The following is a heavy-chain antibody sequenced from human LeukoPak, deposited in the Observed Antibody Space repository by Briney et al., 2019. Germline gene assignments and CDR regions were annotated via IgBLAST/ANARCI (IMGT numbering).Heavy chain of an antibody. Sequence: PSETLSLTCTVSGDSISSYYWSWIRQPAGKGLEWIGRIHASGSSTYNPSLKGRVTMSVDTSNNHFSLNLSSVTAADTALYHCAREGWEVFFAYWGQGTLVTVSS. D-gene: IGHD1-26*01. CDR3: AREGWEVFFAY. V-gene: IGHV4-4*07. CDR1: GDSISSYY. CDR2: IHASGSS. J-gene: IGHJ4*02.